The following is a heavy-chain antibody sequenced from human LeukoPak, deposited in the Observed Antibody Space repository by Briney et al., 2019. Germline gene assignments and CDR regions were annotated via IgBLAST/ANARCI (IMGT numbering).Heavy chain of an antibody. Sequence: PGGSLRLSCAASGFTFSSYWMSWVRQAPGKGPEWVANIKQDGSEKYYVDSVKGRFTISRDNAKNSLYLRMNSLRAEDTAVYYCARDNRWELLGIYYYYMDVWGKGTTVTISS. CDR1: GFTFSSYW. CDR2: IKQDGSEK. D-gene: IGHD1-26*01. J-gene: IGHJ6*03. V-gene: IGHV3-7*01. CDR3: ARDNRWELLGIYYYYMDV.